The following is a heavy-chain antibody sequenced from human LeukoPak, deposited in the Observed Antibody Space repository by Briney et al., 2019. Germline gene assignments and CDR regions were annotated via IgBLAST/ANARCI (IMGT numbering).Heavy chain of an antibody. D-gene: IGHD2/OR15-2a*01. V-gene: IGHV4-39*07. CDR2: IYYSGST. J-gene: IGHJ5*02. CDR1: GGSISSSSYY. CDR3: ARVCFLPVRLDP. Sequence: PSETLSLTCTVSGGSISSSSYYWGWIRQPPGKGLEWIGSIYYSGSTYYNPSLKSRVTISVDTSKNQFSLKLSSVTAADTAVYYCARVCFLPVRLDPWGQGTLVTVSS.